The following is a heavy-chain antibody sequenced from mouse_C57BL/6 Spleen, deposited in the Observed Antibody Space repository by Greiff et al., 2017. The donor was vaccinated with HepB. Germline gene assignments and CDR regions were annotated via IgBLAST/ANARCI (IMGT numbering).Heavy chain of an antibody. Sequence: EVQLVESGEGLVKPGGSLKLSCAASGFTFSSYAMSWVRQTPEKRLEWVAYISSGGDYIYYAYTVKGRFTISRDNARNTLYLQMRSLKSKDAAMYYCTRDGNYDASWFACWGQATLVTVAA. D-gene: IGHD2-3*01. CDR1: GFTFSSYA. J-gene: IGHJ3*01. CDR2: ISSGGDYI. CDR3: TRDGNYDASWFAC. V-gene: IGHV5-9-1*02.